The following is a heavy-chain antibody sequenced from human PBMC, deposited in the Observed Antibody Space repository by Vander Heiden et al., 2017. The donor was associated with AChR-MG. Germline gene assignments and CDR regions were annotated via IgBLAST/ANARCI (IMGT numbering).Heavy chain of an antibody. J-gene: IGHJ3*02. D-gene: IGHD5-18*01. Sequence: EVQLVESGGGLVQPGRSLRLSCAASGFTFDDYAMHWVRQAPGKGLEWVSGISWNSGSIGYADSVKGRFTISRDNAKNSLYLQMNSLRAEDTALYYCAKERGYSYGNDAFDIWGQGTMVTVSS. V-gene: IGHV3-9*01. CDR2: ISWNSGSI. CDR1: GFTFDDYA. CDR3: AKERGYSYGNDAFDI.